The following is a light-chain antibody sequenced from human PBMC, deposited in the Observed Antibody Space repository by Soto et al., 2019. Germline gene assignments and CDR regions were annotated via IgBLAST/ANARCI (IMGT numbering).Light chain of an antibody. CDR1: QSVDSTY. CDR2: ATS. CDR3: QQYDTSPPLYT. J-gene: IGKJ2*01. Sequence: EIVLTQSPGTLSLSPGERATLSCRASQSVDSTYLAWYQQKPGQAPRLLIYATSSRAAGVPDRFTGSVSGTDFTLTITRVEPEDFAVYYCQQYDTSPPLYTFGQGTKLDIK. V-gene: IGKV3-20*01.